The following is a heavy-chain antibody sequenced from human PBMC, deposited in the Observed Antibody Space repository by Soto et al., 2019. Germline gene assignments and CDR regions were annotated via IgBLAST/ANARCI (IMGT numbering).Heavy chain of an antibody. CDR3: ARLPGYSTGWTPFDF. CDR1: GFTFSNYW. J-gene: IGHJ4*02. D-gene: IGHD6-19*01. CDR2: INRDGSTT. Sequence: EVQLVESGGGLVQPGGSLRLSCAASGFTFSNYWMHWVRQAPGKGLVWVSRINRDGSTTSHADSVKGRFTISRDNAKNTLYLQMNSLRAEDRAVYYCARLPGYSTGWTPFDFWGQGTQVTVSA. V-gene: IGHV3-74*01.